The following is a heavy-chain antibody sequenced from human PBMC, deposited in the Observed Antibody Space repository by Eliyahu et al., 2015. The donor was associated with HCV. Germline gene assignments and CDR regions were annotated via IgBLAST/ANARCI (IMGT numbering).Heavy chain of an antibody. CDR1: GFTFSSHA. D-gene: IGHD5-18*01. V-gene: IGHV3-23*01. CDR3: AKDRAYSYAYGSDAFDI. J-gene: IGHJ3*02. Sequence: EVQLLESGGGLVQPGGSLRXSCTAXGFTFSSHAMSWVRQAPGKGLEWVSTISGSGGRTYYADSVKGRFTISRDNSKNTVYLQMNSLRAEDTAIYYCAKDRAYSYAYGSDAFDIWGQGTMVTVSS. CDR2: ISGSGGRT.